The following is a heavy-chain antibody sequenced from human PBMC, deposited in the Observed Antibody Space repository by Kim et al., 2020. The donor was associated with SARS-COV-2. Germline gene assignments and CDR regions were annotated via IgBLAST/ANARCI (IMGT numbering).Heavy chain of an antibody. D-gene: IGHD5-12*01. V-gene: IGHV3-15*01. CDR3: TTDIVATIWDYYYYGMDV. CDR1: GFTFSNAW. Sequence: GGSLRLSCAASGFTFSNAWMSWVRQAPGKGLEWVGRIKSKTDGGTTDYAAPVKGRFTISRDDSKNTLYLQMNSLKTEDTAVYYCTTDIVATIWDYYYYGMDVWGQGTTVTVSS. CDR2: IKSKTDGGTT. J-gene: IGHJ6*02.